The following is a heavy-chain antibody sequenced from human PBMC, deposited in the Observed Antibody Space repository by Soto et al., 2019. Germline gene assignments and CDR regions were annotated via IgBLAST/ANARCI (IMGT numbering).Heavy chain of an antibody. Sequence: PGGSLRLSCAASGFTFSNYAVTWVRQAPGKGLEWVSTISGSGGSTYYADSVKGRFTISRHNSKNTLYLQMNSLRAEDTAVYYCARDPLWGTAMVLWYFDLWGRGTLVTVSS. V-gene: IGHV3-23*01. CDR2: ISGSGGST. J-gene: IGHJ2*01. CDR3: ARDPLWGTAMVLWYFDL. CDR1: GFTFSNYA. D-gene: IGHD5-18*01.